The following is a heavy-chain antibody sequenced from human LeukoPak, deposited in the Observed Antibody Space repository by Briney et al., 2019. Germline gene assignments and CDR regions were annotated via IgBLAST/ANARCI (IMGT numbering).Heavy chain of an antibody. CDR3: ARDLGGYGDYGTNFDY. CDR1: GFTFRNAW. V-gene: IGHV3-21*01. Sequence: GGSLRLSCAASGFTFRNAWMNWVRQAPGKGLEWVSGVSPPGGGTYYADSVKGRFTISRDNAKKSLYLQMNSLRAEDTAVYYCARDLGGYGDYGTNFDYWGQGTLVTVSS. CDR2: VSPPGGGT. J-gene: IGHJ4*02. D-gene: IGHD4-17*01.